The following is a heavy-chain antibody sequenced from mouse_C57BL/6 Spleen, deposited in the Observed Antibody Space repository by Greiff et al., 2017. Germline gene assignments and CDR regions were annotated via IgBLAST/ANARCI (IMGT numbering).Heavy chain of an antibody. D-gene: IGHD2-3*01. V-gene: IGHV1-64*01. Sequence: QVQLQQPGAELVKPGASVKLSCKASGYTFTSYWMHWVKQRPGQGLEWIGMIYPNSGSTNYNEKFKSKATLTVDKSSTTAYMQLSSLTSGDSAVDYCARGLLQVYFDYWGQGTTLTVSS. J-gene: IGHJ2*01. CDR1: GYTFTSYW. CDR3: ARGLLQVYFDY. CDR2: IYPNSGST.